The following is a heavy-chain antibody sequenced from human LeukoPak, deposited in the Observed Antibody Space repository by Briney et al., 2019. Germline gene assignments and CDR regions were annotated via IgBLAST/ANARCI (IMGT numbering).Heavy chain of an antibody. V-gene: IGHV3-23*01. D-gene: IGHD2-2*01. CDR2: ISGSGSSP. Sequence: GGSLRLSCAASGFSFSNYAMSWVRQAPGKGLEWVSGISGSGSSPYYADSVKGRFTISRDNSKKTLYLQMNGLRAEDTAVYYCAKGGVVPAARGAFGIWGQGTKVTVSS. J-gene: IGHJ3*02. CDR3: AKGGVVPAARGAFGI. CDR1: GFSFSNYA.